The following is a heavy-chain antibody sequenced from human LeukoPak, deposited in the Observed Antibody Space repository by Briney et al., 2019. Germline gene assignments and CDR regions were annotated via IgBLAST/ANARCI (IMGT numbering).Heavy chain of an antibody. V-gene: IGHV1-18*04. CDR2: ISAYNGNT. CDR1: GCTFTSYG. Sequence: ASVKVSCKASGCTFTSYGISWVRQAPGQGLEWMGWISAYNGNTNFAQKFQGRVTMATDTSTSTAYMELRSLRSDDTAVYYCARVNGQLPSLDYWGQGTLVTVSS. D-gene: IGHD1-26*01. CDR3: ARVNGQLPSLDY. J-gene: IGHJ4*02.